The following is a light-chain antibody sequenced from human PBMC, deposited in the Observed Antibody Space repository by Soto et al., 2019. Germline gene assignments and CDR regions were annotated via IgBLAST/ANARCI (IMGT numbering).Light chain of an antibody. CDR1: QSISSW. CDR2: DAS. J-gene: IGKJ5*01. Sequence: DIQMTQSPSTLSASVGARVIITCRARQSISSWLAWYQQKPGKAPKFLIYDASSLESGAPSRCSGSGSGTEFPLTISSLQPDEFANYYCQQYNSPITFGQGTRLEIK. CDR3: QQYNSPIT. V-gene: IGKV1-5*01.